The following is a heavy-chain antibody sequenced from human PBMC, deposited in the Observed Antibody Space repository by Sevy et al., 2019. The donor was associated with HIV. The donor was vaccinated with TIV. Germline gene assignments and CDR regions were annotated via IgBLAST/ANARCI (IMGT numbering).Heavy chain of an antibody. CDR3: ARAGEDIVVVVAATPGSGFDP. J-gene: IGHJ5*02. CDR1: GYTFTSYA. CDR2: INAGNGNT. Sequence: ASVKVSCKASGYTFTSYAMHWVRQAPGQRLEWMGWINAGNGNTKYSQKFQGRVTITRDTSAGTAYMELSSLRSEDTAVYYCARAGEDIVVVVAATPGSGFDPWGQGTLVTVSS. V-gene: IGHV1-3*01. D-gene: IGHD2-15*01.